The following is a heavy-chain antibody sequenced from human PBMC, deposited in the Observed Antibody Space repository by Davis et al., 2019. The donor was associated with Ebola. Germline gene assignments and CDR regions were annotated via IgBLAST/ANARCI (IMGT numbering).Heavy chain of an antibody. CDR3: ARVRLYSSGWSDYFDY. D-gene: IGHD6-19*01. CDR1: GFTFSNYW. V-gene: IGHV3-74*01. CDR2: IKSDGSST. Sequence: PGGSLRLSCAASGFTFSNYWMHWIRQAPGKGLVWVSRIKSDGSSTSYADSVKGRFTISRDNAKNTLYLQMNSLRAEDTAVYYCARVRLYSSGWSDYFDYWGQGTLVTVSS. J-gene: IGHJ4*02.